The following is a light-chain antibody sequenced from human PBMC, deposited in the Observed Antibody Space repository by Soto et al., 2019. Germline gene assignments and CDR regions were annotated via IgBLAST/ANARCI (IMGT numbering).Light chain of an antibody. Sequence: DIQMTQSPSSLSASVRDRVTITCQASQDINNYLNWYQQKPGKAPKLLIYAASNLETGVPSRFSGSGSGTDFTFTISSLQPEDIATYYCQQYDNRPLTFGGGTNVEIK. CDR1: QDINNY. V-gene: IGKV1-33*01. J-gene: IGKJ4*01. CDR3: QQYDNRPLT. CDR2: AAS.